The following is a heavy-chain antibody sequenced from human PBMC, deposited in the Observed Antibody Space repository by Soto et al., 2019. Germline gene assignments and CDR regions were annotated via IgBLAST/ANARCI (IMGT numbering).Heavy chain of an antibody. V-gene: IGHV1-18*01. D-gene: IGHD5-12*01. CDR3: AKSPRGEMATD. CDR2: INTYNGMT. J-gene: IGHJ4*02. Sequence: QVQLVQSGGEVKKPGASVIVCCEASGYTFINYHITWVRQAPGQGLEWMAWINTYNGMTDYAQRFQGRVTMTRDTSTSTAYMELRNLGSDDTAVYFCAKSPRGEMATDWGQGTLVTVSS. CDR1: GYTFINYH.